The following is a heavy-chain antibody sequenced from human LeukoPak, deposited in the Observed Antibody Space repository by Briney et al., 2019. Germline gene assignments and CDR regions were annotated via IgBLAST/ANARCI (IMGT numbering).Heavy chain of an antibody. V-gene: IGHV3-53*01. CDR2: IYSGGST. CDR3: ARINSGSYYYYYYYMDV. CDR1: GFTVSSNY. Sequence: PGGSLRLSCAASGFTVSSNYMNWVRQAPGKGLEWVSVIYSGGSTYYSDSVKGRFTISRDNSKSTLYLQMNSLRAEDTAVYYCARINSGSYYYYYYYMDVWGKGTTVTISS. D-gene: IGHD1-26*01. J-gene: IGHJ6*03.